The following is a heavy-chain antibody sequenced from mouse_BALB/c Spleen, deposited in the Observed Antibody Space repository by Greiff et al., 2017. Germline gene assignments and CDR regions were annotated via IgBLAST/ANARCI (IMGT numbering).Heavy chain of an antibody. CDR2: IWAGGST. CDR1: GFSLTSYG. D-gene: IGHD2-4*01. V-gene: IGHV2-9*02. CDR3: AREPYDYDAFDY. J-gene: IGHJ2*01. Sequence: VKLVESGPGLVAPSQSLSITCTVSGFSLTSYGVHWVRQPPGKGLEWLGVIWAGGSTNYNSALMSRLSISKDNSKSQVFLKMNRLQTDDTAMYYCAREPYDYDAFDYWGQGTTLTVSS.